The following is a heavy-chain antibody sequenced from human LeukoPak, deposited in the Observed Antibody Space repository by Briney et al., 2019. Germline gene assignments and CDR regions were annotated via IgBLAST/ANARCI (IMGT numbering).Heavy chain of an antibody. CDR3: VRVEVVVVAANYYFDY. J-gene: IGHJ4*02. CDR2: INHSGST. CDR1: GGSFSGYY. Sequence: SETLSLTCAVYGGSFSGYYWSWIRQPPGKGLEWIGEINHSGSTNYNPSLKSRVTISVDTSKNQFSLKLSSVTAADTAVYYCVRVEVVVVAANYYFDYWGQGTLVTVSS. D-gene: IGHD2-15*01. V-gene: IGHV4-34*01.